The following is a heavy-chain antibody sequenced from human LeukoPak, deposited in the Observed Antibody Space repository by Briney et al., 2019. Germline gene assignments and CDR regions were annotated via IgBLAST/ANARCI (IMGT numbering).Heavy chain of an antibody. Sequence: KSSETLSLTCAVYGGSFSGYYWSWIRRPPGKGLEWIGYIYYSGSTNYNPSLKSRVTISVDTSKNQFSLKLSSVTAADTAVYYCARARSRCGGDCFYYYGMDVWGQGTTATVSS. CDR2: IYYSGST. CDR1: GGSFSGYY. J-gene: IGHJ6*02. CDR3: ARARSRCGGDCFYYYGMDV. V-gene: IGHV4-59*01. D-gene: IGHD2-21*02.